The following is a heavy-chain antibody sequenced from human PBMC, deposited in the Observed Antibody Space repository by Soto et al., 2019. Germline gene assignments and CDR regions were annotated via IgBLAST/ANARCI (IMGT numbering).Heavy chain of an antibody. Sequence: GGSLRLSCAASGFTFNIYGMHWVRQAPDKGLEWVALISYDGGNQYYADSVKGRFTISRDNSKNTLFPQMNSLRADDTAVYYCAKDQASGQGSFDSWGQGTLVTVSS. J-gene: IGHJ4*02. CDR2: ISYDGGNQ. CDR1: GFTFNIYG. CDR3: AKDQASGQGSFDS. V-gene: IGHV3-30*18.